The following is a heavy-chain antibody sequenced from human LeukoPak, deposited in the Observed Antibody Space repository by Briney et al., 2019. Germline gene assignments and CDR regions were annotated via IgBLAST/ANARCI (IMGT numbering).Heavy chain of an antibody. V-gene: IGHV3-7*01. J-gene: IGHJ3*02. CDR2: IKQDGSEK. D-gene: IGHD3-22*01. CDR3: AGVGYYYDSSGNYLSDAFDI. CDR1: GFTFSSYW. Sequence: GGSLRLSCAASGFTFSSYWMSWVRQAPGKGLEWVANIKQDGSEKYYVDSVKGRFTISRDNAKNSLYLQMNSLRAEDTAVYYCAGVGYYYDSSGNYLSDAFDIWGQGTMVTVSS.